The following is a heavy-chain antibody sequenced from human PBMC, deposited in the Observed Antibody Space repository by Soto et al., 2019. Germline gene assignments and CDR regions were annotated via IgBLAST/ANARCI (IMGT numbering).Heavy chain of an antibody. V-gene: IGHV1-18*04. Sequence: GASVKVSCKASGYTFTSYGISWVRQAPGQGLEWMGWISAYNGNTNYAQKLQGRVTMTTDTSTSTAYMELRSLRSDDTAVYYCARVLGYCSSTSCYTDNWFDPWGQGTLVTVSS. J-gene: IGHJ5*02. CDR1: GYTFTSYG. CDR3: ARVLGYCSSTSCYTDNWFDP. D-gene: IGHD2-2*02. CDR2: ISAYNGNT.